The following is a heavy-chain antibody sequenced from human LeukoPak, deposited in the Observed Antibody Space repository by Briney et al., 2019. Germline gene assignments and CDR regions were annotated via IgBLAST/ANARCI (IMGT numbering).Heavy chain of an antibody. D-gene: IGHD5-18*01. V-gene: IGHV4-39*01. CDR2: MHYRGST. Sequence: SETLSLTCTVSGDSISSGSYCWGWIRQPPGKGLEWIGSMHYRGSTYYNPSLKSRVTISIGTSKNQFSLKLSSVTAADTAVYYCARRGRLWPDFDYWGQGTLVTVSS. CDR1: GDSISSGSYC. CDR3: ARRGRLWPDFDY. J-gene: IGHJ4*02.